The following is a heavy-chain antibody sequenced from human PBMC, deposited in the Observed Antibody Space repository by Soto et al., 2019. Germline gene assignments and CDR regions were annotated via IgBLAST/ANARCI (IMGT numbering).Heavy chain of an antibody. Sequence: EVQLVESGGGLVPPGGSLRLSCAASGFTFRTYWLSWVRQVPGKGLEWEANINLDGSAKNYVASVKGRFTVSRDNARNSLYLQMSSLRAEDTALYYGARDRSTSGYSYDDPGMDVWGQGTTVTVSS. D-gene: IGHD5-18*01. V-gene: IGHV3-7*05. CDR3: ARDRSTSGYSYDDPGMDV. CDR1: GFTFRTYW. CDR2: INLDGSAK. J-gene: IGHJ6*02.